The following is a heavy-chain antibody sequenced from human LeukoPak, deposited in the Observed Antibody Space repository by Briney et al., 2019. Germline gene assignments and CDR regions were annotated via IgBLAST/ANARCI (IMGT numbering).Heavy chain of an antibody. Sequence: PSETLSLTCAVSAYSISRGYYWGWIRQPPGKGLEWIGSFYHGGSTYYNPSLKTPVTISVDTSKNQFSLKLSSVTAADAAVYYCATDVSRWFDAWGQGSLVTVSS. J-gene: IGHJ5*02. V-gene: IGHV4-38-2*02. CDR1: AYSISRGYY. CDR2: FYHGGST. CDR3: ATDVSRWFDA.